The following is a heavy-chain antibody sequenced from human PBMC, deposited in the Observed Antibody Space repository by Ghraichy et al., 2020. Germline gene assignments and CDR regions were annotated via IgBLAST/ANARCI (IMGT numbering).Heavy chain of an antibody. V-gene: IGHV3-48*02. CDR1: GFTFSSYS. D-gene: IGHD1-26*01. J-gene: IGHJ3*02. CDR3: TRDRLEEWQLLRYAFDN. CDR2: ISSSSNTI. Sequence: GGSLRLSCAASGFTFSSYSMNWVRQAPGKGLEWVSYISSSSNTIYYADSVKCRFTISRDNAKNSLYLQMNSLRDEDTAVYYCTRDRLEEWQLLRYAFDNWGQGTMVTVSS.